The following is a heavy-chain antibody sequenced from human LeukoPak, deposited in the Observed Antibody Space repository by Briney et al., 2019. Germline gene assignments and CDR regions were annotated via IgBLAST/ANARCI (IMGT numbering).Heavy chain of an antibody. Sequence: PGRSLRLSCAASGFTFDDYAMHWVRQAPGKGLEWVSGISWNSGSIGYADSVKGRFTISRDNAKNSLYLQMNSLRAEDTALYYCAKTRINTYSSSWYPHEFDYWGQGTLVTVSS. CDR3: AKTRINTYSSSWYPHEFDY. D-gene: IGHD6-13*01. CDR2: ISWNSGSI. V-gene: IGHV3-9*01. CDR1: GFTFDDYA. J-gene: IGHJ4*02.